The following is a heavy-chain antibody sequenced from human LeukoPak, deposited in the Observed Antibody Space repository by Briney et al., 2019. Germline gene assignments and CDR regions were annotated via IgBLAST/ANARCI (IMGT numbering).Heavy chain of an antibody. V-gene: IGHV4-39*07. J-gene: IGHJ3*02. CDR2: IYYSGST. Sequence: SETLSLTCTVSSGSISSSNYYWGWIRQSPGKGLEWIANIYYSGSTYYNPSLKSRVAISVDTSKNQFSLKLSSVTAADTAVYYCARARRQWLVRTDAFDIWGQGTMVTVSS. CDR1: SGSISSSNYY. D-gene: IGHD6-19*01. CDR3: ARARRQWLVRTDAFDI.